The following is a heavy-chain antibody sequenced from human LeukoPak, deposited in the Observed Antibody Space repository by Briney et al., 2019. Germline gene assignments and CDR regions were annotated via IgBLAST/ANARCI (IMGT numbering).Heavy chain of an antibody. CDR3: ARQRGRDIAAAGKSWFDP. CDR1: GGSIGSYY. Sequence: SETLSLTCTVSGGSIGSYYWSWIRQPPGKGLEWIGYIYYSGSTNYNPSLKSRVTISVDTSKNRFSLKLSSVTAADTAVYYCARQRGRDIAAAGKSWFDPWGQGTLVTVSS. J-gene: IGHJ5*02. V-gene: IGHV4-59*01. CDR2: IYYSGST. D-gene: IGHD6-13*01.